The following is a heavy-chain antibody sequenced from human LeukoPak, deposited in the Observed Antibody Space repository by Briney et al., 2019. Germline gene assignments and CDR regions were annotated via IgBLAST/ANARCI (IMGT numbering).Heavy chain of an antibody. J-gene: IGHJ3*02. CDR2: INPNSGGT. CDR1: GYTFTGYY. V-gene: IGHV1-2*02. Sequence: ASVTVSCKASGYTFTGYYMHWVRQAPGQGLEWMGWINPNSGGTNYAQKFQGRVTMTRDTSISTAYMELSRLRSDDTAVYYCASGYYYDSSGYYEGAFDIWGQGTMVTVSA. D-gene: IGHD3-22*01. CDR3: ASGYYYDSSGYYEGAFDI.